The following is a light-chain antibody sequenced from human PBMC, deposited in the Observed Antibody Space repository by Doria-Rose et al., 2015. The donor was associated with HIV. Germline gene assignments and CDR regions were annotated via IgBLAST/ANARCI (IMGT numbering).Light chain of an antibody. Sequence: TQSSGTLSLSPGERATLSCRASQSFSSTYLAWYQQKPGQAPSLLIYDGSTRATGIPDRFSASGSGTDFTLTIIRLEPEDFALYYCHQYGTSWTFGQGTKVEI. V-gene: IGKV3-20*01. J-gene: IGKJ1*01. CDR2: DGS. CDR1: QSFSSTY. CDR3: HQYGTSWT.